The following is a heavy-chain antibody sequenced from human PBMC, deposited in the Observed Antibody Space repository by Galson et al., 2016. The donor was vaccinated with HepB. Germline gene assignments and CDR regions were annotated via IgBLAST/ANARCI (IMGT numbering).Heavy chain of an antibody. CDR3: ARDVQYRFDS. Sequence: SVKVSCKAFGYTFTTSGISWVRQAPGQGLEWMGWISTYSGDTKYAQNFRGGLTLTTDSSTTTAYMELRSLRFDDTAMYYCARDVQYRFDSWGQGTLVTVSS. CDR2: ISTYSGDT. D-gene: IGHD2/OR15-2a*01. CDR1: GYTFTTSG. J-gene: IGHJ4*02. V-gene: IGHV1-18*01.